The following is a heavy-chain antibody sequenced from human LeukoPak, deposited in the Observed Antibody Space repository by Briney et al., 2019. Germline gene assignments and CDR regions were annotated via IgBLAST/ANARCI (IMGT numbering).Heavy chain of an antibody. CDR3: ARVGYRYTINDWSRIGLGAYPSKYYYYMDV. Sequence: SETLSLTCAVYGGSFSDYPWTWIRQPPGKGLEYIGEINPSGGTNHNPSLMSRVSMSVDTSKNQISLRVSSVTAGDTAVYYCARVGYRYTINDWSRIGLGAYPSKYYYYMDVWGKGTTVTVSS. CDR1: GGSFSDYP. CDR2: INPSGGT. V-gene: IGHV4-34*01. D-gene: IGHD5-18*01. J-gene: IGHJ6*03.